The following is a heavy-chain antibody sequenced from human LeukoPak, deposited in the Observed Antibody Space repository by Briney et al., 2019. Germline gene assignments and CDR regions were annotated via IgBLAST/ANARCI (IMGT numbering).Heavy chain of an antibody. V-gene: IGHV3-64*01. CDR2: ISSDGGRT. CDR3: ARWRGSYCDY. J-gene: IGHJ4*02. D-gene: IGHD3-16*01. Sequence: GGSLRLSCAASGFAFSRSAMHWVRQAPGKGLEYVSAISSDGGRTYYANSVKGKFTISRDNSKNTLYLQMGSLRAEDMAVYYCARWRGSYCDYWGQGTLVTVAS. CDR1: GFAFSRSA.